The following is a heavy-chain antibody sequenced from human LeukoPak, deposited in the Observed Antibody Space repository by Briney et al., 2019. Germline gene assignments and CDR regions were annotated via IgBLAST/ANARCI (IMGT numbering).Heavy chain of an antibody. J-gene: IGHJ5*02. CDR3: ARDYYDSSGYSRFDP. CDR1: GYTFTSYY. Sequence: ASVKVSCKASGYTFTSYYMHWVRQAAGQGLEWMGWINPNSGGTDYAQKFQGRVTMTRDTSISTAYMEVSRLRSDDTAVYYCARDYYDSSGYSRFDPWGQGTLVTVSS. V-gene: IGHV1-2*02. D-gene: IGHD3-22*01. CDR2: INPNSGGT.